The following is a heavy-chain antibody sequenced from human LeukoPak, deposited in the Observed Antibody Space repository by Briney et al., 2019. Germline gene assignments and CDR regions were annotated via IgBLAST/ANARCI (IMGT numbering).Heavy chain of an antibody. CDR2: ISSSSSYI. CDR1: GFTFSSYS. Sequence: GGSLRLSCAASGFTFSSYSMNWVRQAPGKGLEWVSSISSSSSYIYYADSVEGRFTISRDNAKNSLYLQMNSLRAEDTAVYYCASLWGVLGDDAFDIWGQGTMVTVSS. CDR3: ASLWGVLGDDAFDI. V-gene: IGHV3-21*01. J-gene: IGHJ3*02. D-gene: IGHD3-10*01.